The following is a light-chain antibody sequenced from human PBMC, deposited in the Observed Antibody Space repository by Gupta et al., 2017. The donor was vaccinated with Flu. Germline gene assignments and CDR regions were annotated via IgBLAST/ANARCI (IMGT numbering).Light chain of an antibody. CDR1: NSNVGSND. J-gene: IGLJ2*01. V-gene: IGLV1-44*01. CDR2: INT. Sequence: QSVLTQPPSASGSPGQRICISCSGSNSNVGSNDVSWYQQLPGTAPKLVIFINTQRPSGVPDRVSGSGSVTSASLALSGLQSDDEADYFCAVWDDSLHGVVFGGGTKLSVL. CDR3: AVWDDSLHGVV.